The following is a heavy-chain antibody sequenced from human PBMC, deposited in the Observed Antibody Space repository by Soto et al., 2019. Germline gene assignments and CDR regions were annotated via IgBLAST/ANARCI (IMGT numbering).Heavy chain of an antibody. J-gene: IGHJ1*01. Sequence: VQLVESGGGLVQPGGSLRLSCAASGFSFSSYWMHWVRHAPGKGLAWVSRINSDGSSAPYADSVKGRFTISRDNAKNTLYLQITSLTPEDTAVYYCAKGVPAAARYFQHWGQGTLVTVSS. D-gene: IGHD2-2*01. CDR3: AKGVPAAARYFQH. CDR2: INSDGSSA. CDR1: GFSFSSYW. V-gene: IGHV3-74*01.